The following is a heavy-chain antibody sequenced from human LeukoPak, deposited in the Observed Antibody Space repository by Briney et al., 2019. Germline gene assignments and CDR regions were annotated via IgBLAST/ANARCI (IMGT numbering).Heavy chain of an antibody. CDR2: IIPIFGTA. Sequence: PSVNVSCKASGGTLSSYAISWVRQAPGQGLEWMGGIIPIFGTANYAQKFQGRVTITADESTSTAYMELSSLRSEDTAVYYCARVIGGGKNAFDIWGQGTMVTVSS. J-gene: IGHJ3*02. CDR1: GGTLSSYA. CDR3: ARVIGGGKNAFDI. D-gene: IGHD4-23*01. V-gene: IGHV1-69*01.